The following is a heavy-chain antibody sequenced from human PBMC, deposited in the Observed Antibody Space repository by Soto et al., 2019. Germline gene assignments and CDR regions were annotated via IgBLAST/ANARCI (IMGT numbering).Heavy chain of an antibody. D-gene: IGHD5-12*01. Sequence: QLQLQESGSGLVKPSQTLSLTCAVSGGSISSGGYSWSWIRQPPGKGLEWIGYIYHSGSTYYNPSLKRRVTISVDRSKNQFSLKLSSVTAADTAVYYCARRGYAYYYSGMDVWGQGTTVTVSS. V-gene: IGHV4-30-2*01. CDR1: GGSISSGGYS. CDR2: IYHSGST. CDR3: ARRGYAYYYSGMDV. J-gene: IGHJ6*02.